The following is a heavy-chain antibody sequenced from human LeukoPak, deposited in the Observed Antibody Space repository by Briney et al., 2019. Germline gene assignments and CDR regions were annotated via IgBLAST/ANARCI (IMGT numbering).Heavy chain of an antibody. CDR1: GYTFTSYG. V-gene: IGHV1-18*01. D-gene: IGHD3-3*01. Sequence: ASVKVSCKASGYTFTSYGISWVRQAPGQGLEWMGWISAYNGNTNYAQKLQGRVTMTTDTSTTTAYMELRSLRSDDTAVYYCARAGRDFWSGYEDDYWGQGTLVTVSS. CDR3: ARAGRDFWSGYEDDY. J-gene: IGHJ4*02. CDR2: ISAYNGNT.